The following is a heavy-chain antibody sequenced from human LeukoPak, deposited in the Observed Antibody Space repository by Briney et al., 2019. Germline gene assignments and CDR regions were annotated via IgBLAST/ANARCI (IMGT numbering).Heavy chain of an antibody. CDR2: LNPNSGGT. CDR1: RYTFTGYY. Sequence: SVRVSSVPSRYTFTGYYIHRGRQAPGQGVGWMAWLNPNSGGTNYTQTLQGTVTMTTDTSISTAYMEMCSLRSPDTAVYFCARVSAARDFYYGMDVWGRGTTVTVSS. D-gene: IGHD6-13*01. CDR3: ARVSAARDFYYGMDV. J-gene: IGHJ6*02. V-gene: IGHV1-2*02.